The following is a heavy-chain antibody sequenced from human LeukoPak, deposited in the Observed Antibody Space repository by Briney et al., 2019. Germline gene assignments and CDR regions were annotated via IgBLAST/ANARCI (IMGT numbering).Heavy chain of an antibody. D-gene: IGHD3-10*01. J-gene: IGHJ4*02. Sequence: PGGSLRLSCAASGFTFSTYWMHWVRQAPGTGLVWVSLINSDGSSTNYADSVKGRFTISRDNAKNTLYLQMNSLRAEDTAVYYCARDCITMVRGVIITPDYWGQGTLVTVSS. CDR3: ARDCITMVRGVIITPDY. CDR1: GFTFSTYW. CDR2: INSDGSST. V-gene: IGHV3-74*01.